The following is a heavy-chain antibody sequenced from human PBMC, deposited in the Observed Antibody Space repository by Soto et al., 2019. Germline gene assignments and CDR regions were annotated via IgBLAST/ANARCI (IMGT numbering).Heavy chain of an antibody. V-gene: IGHV3-30*18. CDR3: AKESYNSGNYQYYFDY. D-gene: IGHD1-26*01. Sequence: QVQMVESGGGVVQPGRSLRLSCAASGFTFSSYAMHWVRQAPGKGLEWVAVISYDGSNKYYADSVKGRFTISRDNSKNTLYLQMNSLRAEDTAVYYCAKESYNSGNYQYYFDYWGQGTLVTVSS. CDR1: GFTFSSYA. CDR2: ISYDGSNK. J-gene: IGHJ4*02.